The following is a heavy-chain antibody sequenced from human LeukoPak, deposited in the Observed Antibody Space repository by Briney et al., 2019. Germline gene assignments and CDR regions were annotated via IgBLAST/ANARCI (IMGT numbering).Heavy chain of an antibody. CDR2: ISYDGSNK. D-gene: IGHD3-22*01. V-gene: IGHV3-30*18. CDR1: GFTFSSYG. Sequence: PGRSLRLSCAASGFTFSSYGMHWVRQAPGKGLEWVAVISYDGSNKYHADSVKGRFTISRDNSKNTLYLQMNSLRAEDTAVYYCANWGGLNTVYYDSSRDIWGQGTMVTVSS. CDR3: ANWGGLNTVYYDSSRDI. J-gene: IGHJ3*02.